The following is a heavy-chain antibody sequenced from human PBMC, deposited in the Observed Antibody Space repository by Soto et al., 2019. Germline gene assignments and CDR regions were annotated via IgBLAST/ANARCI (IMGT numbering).Heavy chain of an antibody. V-gene: IGHV4-61*01. CDR1: GGSVSSGSYY. J-gene: IGHJ4*02. D-gene: IGHD3-22*01. Sequence: QVQLQESGPGLVKPSETLSLTCTVSGGSVSSGSYYWSWIRQPPGKGLEWIGYIYYSGSTNYNPSLKSRVTISVDTSKNQFSLKLSSVTAADTVVYYCARSTYGYDSKYYFDYWGQGTLVTVSS. CDR2: IYYSGST. CDR3: ARSTYGYDSKYYFDY.